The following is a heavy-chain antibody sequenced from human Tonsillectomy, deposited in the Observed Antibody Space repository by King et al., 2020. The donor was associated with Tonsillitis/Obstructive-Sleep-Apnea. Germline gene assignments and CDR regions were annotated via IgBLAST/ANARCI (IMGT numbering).Heavy chain of an antibody. CDR1: GDSIGTGGYY. D-gene: IGHD4-17*01. V-gene: IGHV4-31*03. CDR3: ARGDDYDNYLDY. Sequence: VQLQESGPGLVKPSHTLSLTCTVSGDSIGTGGYYWSWIRQHPGKGLEWIGYIYYSGTTYYSPSLKRRVTISVDTSKKQFSLKLSSVTAADTAIYFCARGDDYDNYLDYWGQGTLVTVSS. CDR2: IYYSGTT. J-gene: IGHJ4*02.